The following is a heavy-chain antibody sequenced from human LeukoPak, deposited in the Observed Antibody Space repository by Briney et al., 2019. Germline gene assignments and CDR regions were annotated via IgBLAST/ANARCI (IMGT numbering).Heavy chain of an antibody. CDR2: IYYSGST. D-gene: IGHD3-22*01. CDR3: ARTNYYDSSGFNWFDP. J-gene: IGHJ5*02. Sequence: SETLSLTCTVSGGSISSYYWNWIRQLPGKGLEWIGYIYYSGSTNYNPSLKSRVTISVDTSKNQFSLKLSSVTAADTAVYYCARTNYYDSSGFNWFDPWGQGTLVTVSS. V-gene: IGHV4-59*01. CDR1: GGSISSYY.